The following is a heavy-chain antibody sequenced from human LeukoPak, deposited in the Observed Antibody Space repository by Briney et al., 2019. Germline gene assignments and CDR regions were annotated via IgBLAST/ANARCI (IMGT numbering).Heavy chain of an antibody. Sequence: ASVKVSCKASGYTFTSYGISWVRQAPGQGLEWMGWISAYNGNTNYAQKFQGRVTMTRDTSTSTVYMELSSLRSEDTAVYYCARTAINFGYYGMDVWGQGTTVTVS. J-gene: IGHJ6*02. D-gene: IGHD2-2*02. V-gene: IGHV1-18*01. CDR1: GYTFTSYG. CDR2: ISAYNGNT. CDR3: ARTAINFGYYGMDV.